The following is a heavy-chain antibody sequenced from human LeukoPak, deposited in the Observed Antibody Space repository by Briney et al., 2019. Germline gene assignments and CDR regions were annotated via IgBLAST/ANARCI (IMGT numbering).Heavy chain of an antibody. CDR2: ISSSSSTI. V-gene: IGHV3-48*01. CDR3: ASLWLYSSSWRAFDI. D-gene: IGHD6-13*01. CDR1: GFTFSSYS. Sequence: AGGSLRLSCAASGFTFSSYSMTWVRWARGKGVEWVSYISSSSSTIYYADSVKGRFTISRDNAKNSLYLQMNSLRAEDTAVYYCASLWLYSSSWRAFDIWGQGTMVTVSS. J-gene: IGHJ3*02.